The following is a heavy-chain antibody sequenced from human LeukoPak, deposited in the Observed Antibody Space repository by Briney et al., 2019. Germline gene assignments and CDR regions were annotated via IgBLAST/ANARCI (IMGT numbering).Heavy chain of an antibody. Sequence: GGSPRLSCAASGFTFSDYCMSWIRQAPGKGLEWVSYISSSGSTIYYADSVKGRFTISRDNAKNSLYLQMNSLRAEDTAVYYCARAKTYYYDSSGYYGYWGQGTLVTVSS. D-gene: IGHD3-22*01. CDR1: GFTFSDYC. V-gene: IGHV3-11*01. J-gene: IGHJ4*02. CDR2: ISSSGSTI. CDR3: ARAKTYYYDSSGYYGY.